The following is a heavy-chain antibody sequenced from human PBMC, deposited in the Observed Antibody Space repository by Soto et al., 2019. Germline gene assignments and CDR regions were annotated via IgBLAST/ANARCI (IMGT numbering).Heavy chain of an antibody. D-gene: IGHD3-3*01. Sequence: QVQLVPSGAEVKNPGSSVKVSCKTSGFTFNVYGIHWVRQAPGPGLEWMGGLIPIYDEPYYAQKFQGRVTSAAAKSTTTVHLELSRLRSDDTAVYFCARVSEPHLDHYGLDVGGQGTTVTVS. CDR1: GFTFNVYG. CDR3: ARVSEPHLDHYGLDV. V-gene: IGHV1-69*06. CDR2: LIPIYDEP. J-gene: IGHJ6*02.